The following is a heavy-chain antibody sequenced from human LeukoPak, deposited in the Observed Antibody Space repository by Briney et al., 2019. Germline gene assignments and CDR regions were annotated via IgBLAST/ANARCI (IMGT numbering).Heavy chain of an antibody. CDR2: IYHRGST. J-gene: IGHJ4*02. CDR3: AREIALGRFDY. D-gene: IGHD2-15*01. V-gene: IGHV4-30-2*01. Sequence: ASQTLSLTCAVSGGSISSGGYSWSWIRQPPGKGLEWIGYIYHRGSTYYNPSLKSRVTISVDRSKNQSSLKLSSVTAADRAVYYCAREIALGRFDYWGQGTLVTVSS. CDR1: GGSISSGGYS.